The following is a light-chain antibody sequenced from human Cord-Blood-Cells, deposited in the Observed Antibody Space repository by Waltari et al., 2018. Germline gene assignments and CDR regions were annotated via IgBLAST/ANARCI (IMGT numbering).Light chain of an antibody. J-gene: IGKJ3*01. CDR3: QQYYSYPLT. Sequence: ATRRTQSPSSFSASTGARVTITCRASQGISSYLAWYQQKPGKAPKLLICAASTLQSGVPSRFSGSGSGTDFTLTISCLQSEDFATYYCQQYYSYPLTFGPGTKVDIK. CDR1: QGISSY. CDR2: AAS. V-gene: IGKV1-8*01.